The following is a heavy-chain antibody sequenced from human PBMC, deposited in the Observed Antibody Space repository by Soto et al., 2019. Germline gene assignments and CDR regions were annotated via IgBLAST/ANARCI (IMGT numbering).Heavy chain of an antibody. D-gene: IGHD5-12*01. V-gene: IGHV3-33*01. J-gene: IGHJ6*03. CDR3: ARDSGYEGYYYYYYMDV. Sequence: VQLVESGGGVVQPGRSLRLSCAASGFTFSSYGMHWVRQAPGKGLEWVAVIWYDGSNKYYADSVKGRFTISRDNSKNTLYLQMNSRRAEDTAVYYGARDSGYEGYYYYYYMDVGGKGTTVTVSS. CDR1: GFTFSSYG. CDR2: IWYDGSNK.